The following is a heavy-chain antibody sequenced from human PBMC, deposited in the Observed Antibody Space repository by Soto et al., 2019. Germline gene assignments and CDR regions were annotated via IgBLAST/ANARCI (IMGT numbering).Heavy chain of an antibody. J-gene: IGHJ4*02. CDR3: AKPEEVVRGFDF. CDR2: ISGTGGAA. V-gene: IGHV3-23*01. D-gene: IGHD6-6*01. Sequence: GGSLRLSCAASGFTFGHFAMSWVRQAPGKGLEWVAAISGTGGAAYYAVSVKGRFTISRDNSRNTLFLQMNSLRVDDTAIYYCAKPEEVVRGFDFWGLGTLVTVSS. CDR1: GFTFGHFA.